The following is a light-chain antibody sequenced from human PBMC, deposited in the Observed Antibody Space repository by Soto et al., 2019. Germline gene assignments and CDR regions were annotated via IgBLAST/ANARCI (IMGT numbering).Light chain of an antibody. CDR3: QQRSNWPQEYT. J-gene: IGKJ2*01. CDR2: DAS. CDR1: QSVSSY. Sequence: EIVLTQSPATLSLSPGERATLSCRASQSVSSYLAWYQQKPGQAPRLLIYDASNRATGIPARFSGSGSGTDFTLTISSLEPEDFAVYYCQQRSNWPQEYTGGQGTKREIK. V-gene: IGKV3-11*01.